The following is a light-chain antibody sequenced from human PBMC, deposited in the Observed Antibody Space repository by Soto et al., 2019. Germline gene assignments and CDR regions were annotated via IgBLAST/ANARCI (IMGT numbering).Light chain of an antibody. CDR2: GAS. CDR1: QSVGSY. Sequence: ENVLTQSPGTLSLSPGERATLSCSASQSVGSYFGWYQKKPGQAPRLLIYGASNRATGIPDRFSGSGSETDFTLTISRLEPEDFAVYYCQHYGGPPPWTFGQGTKVEIK. J-gene: IGKJ1*01. V-gene: IGKV3-20*01. CDR3: QHYGGPPPWT.